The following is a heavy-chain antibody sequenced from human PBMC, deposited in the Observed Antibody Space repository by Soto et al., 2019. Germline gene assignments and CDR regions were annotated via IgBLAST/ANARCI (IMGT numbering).Heavy chain of an antibody. CDR2: ISSSSSYI. D-gene: IGHD3-22*01. CDR3: ARDNVDSSGYYAQHDY. V-gene: IGHV3-21*01. CDR1: GFTFSSYS. J-gene: IGHJ4*02. Sequence: GGSLRLSCAASGFTFSSYSMNWVRQAPGKGLEWVSSISSSSSYIYYADSVKGRFTISRDNAKNSLYLQMNSLRAEDTAVYYCARDNVDSSGYYAQHDYWGQGTLVTVSS.